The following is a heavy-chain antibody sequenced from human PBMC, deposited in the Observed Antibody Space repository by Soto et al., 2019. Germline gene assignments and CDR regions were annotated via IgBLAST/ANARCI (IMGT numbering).Heavy chain of an antibody. V-gene: IGHV2-5*01. Sequence: SGPTLVNPTQTLTLTCTFSGFSFTTAGVAVGWIRQTPGGALEWLTLVYYNDDRRFSPSLKTRLTITGDTSKNQVVLSLTNVDPGDTATYFCAHSDGGYEIIYFDFWGQGIPVTVSS. CDR1: GFSFTTAGVA. J-gene: IGHJ4*02. CDR2: VYYNDDR. CDR3: AHSDGGYEIIYFDF. D-gene: IGHD5-12*01.